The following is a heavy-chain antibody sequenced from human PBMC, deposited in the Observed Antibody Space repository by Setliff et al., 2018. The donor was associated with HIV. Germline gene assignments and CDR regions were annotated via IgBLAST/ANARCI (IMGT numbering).Heavy chain of an antibody. CDR3: ARLGLCSGSSCRLDP. D-gene: IGHD2-15*01. CDR1: GASITSGIYY. Sequence: SETLSLTCSVSGASITSGIYYWAWIRQPAGKGLEFIGRVYFSGSTNYNPSLESRVTISLDTSKNQFSLKLNSVTAADTAVYYCARLGLCSGSSCRLDPWGQGTLVTVSS. J-gene: IGHJ5*02. V-gene: IGHV4-61*02. CDR2: VYFSGST.